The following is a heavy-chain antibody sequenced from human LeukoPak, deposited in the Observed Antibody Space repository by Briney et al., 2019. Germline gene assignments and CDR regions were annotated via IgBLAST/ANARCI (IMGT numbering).Heavy chain of an antibody. V-gene: IGHV1-2*02. CDR2: INPNNGGT. CDR3: ARDYGDYDSNWFDP. J-gene: IGHJ5*02. D-gene: IGHD4-17*01. Sequence: APVKVSCKASGYSFTGYYMHWVRQAPGQGLEWMGWINPNNGGTNYAQKFQGRVTMTRDTSISTAYMELSRLRSDDTAVYYCARDYGDYDSNWFDPWGQGTLVTVSS. CDR1: GYSFTGYY.